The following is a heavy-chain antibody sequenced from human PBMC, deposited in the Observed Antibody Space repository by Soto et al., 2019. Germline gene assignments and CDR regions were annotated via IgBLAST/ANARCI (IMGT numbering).Heavy chain of an antibody. J-gene: IGHJ5*02. D-gene: IGHD3-3*01. CDR2: IYWDDDK. V-gene: IGHV2-5*02. CDR3: AHTAYDFWSGYYKDWFDP. Sequence: SGPTLVNPTQTLTLTCTFSGFSLSTSGVGVGWIRQPPGKALEWLALIYWDDDKRYSPSLKSRLTITKDTSKNQVVLTMTNMDPVDTATYYCAHTAYDFWSGYYKDWFDPWGQGTLVTVSS. CDR1: GFSLSTSGVG.